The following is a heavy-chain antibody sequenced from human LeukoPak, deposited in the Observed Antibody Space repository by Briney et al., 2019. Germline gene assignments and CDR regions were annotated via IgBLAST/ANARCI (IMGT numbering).Heavy chain of an antibody. CDR1: GGTFSSYA. D-gene: IGHD6-13*01. V-gene: IGHV1-69*13. Sequence: ASEKVSCKASGGTFSSYAISWVRQAPGQGLEWMGGIIPIFGTANYAQKFQGRVTITADESTSTAYMELSSLRSEDTAVYYCASISQGSSSWYGDFQHWGQGTLVTVSS. CDR3: ASISQGSSSWYGDFQH. J-gene: IGHJ1*01. CDR2: IIPIFGTA.